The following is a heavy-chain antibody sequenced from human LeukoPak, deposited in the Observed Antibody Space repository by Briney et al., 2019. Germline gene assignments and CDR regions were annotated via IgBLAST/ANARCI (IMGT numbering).Heavy chain of an antibody. CDR3: ARHPYDILTGPSFDY. J-gene: IGHJ4*02. V-gene: IGHV3-74*01. Sequence: GGSLRLSCAASGFTFSSDWMHWVRQAPGKGLVWVSRINRDGRSTTYADSVKGRFTISRDNAKNTLYLQMNSLRAEDTAVYYCARHPYDILTGPSFDYWGRGTLVTVSS. D-gene: IGHD3-9*01. CDR2: INRDGRST. CDR1: GFTFSSDW.